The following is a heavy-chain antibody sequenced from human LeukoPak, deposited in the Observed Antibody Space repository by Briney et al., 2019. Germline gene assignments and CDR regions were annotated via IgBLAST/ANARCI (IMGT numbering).Heavy chain of an antibody. CDR3: ASQSNYAYS. CDR2: INSDGSTT. J-gene: IGHJ4*02. V-gene: IGHV3-74*01. D-gene: IGHD4-11*01. CDR1: GFTFSSYW. Sequence: PAGSLTLSCAASGFTFSSYWMHWVRQAPGKGLVWVSRINSDGSTTVYADSVKGRFTISRDNAKNTLYLQMNSLRAEDTAVYYCASQSNYAYSWGQGALVTVSS.